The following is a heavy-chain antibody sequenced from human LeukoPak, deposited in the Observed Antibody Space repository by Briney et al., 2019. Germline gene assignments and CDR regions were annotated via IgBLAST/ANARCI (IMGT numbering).Heavy chain of an antibody. Sequence: PSETLSLTCTVSGGSISSGSYYWSWIRQPAGKGLEWIGRIYTSGSTNYNPSLKSRVTISVDTSKNQFSLKLSSVTAADTAVYYCAREGLGYSYGQNSFDPWGQGTLVTVSS. J-gene: IGHJ5*02. V-gene: IGHV4-61*02. CDR3: AREGLGYSYGQNSFDP. CDR1: GGSISSGSYY. D-gene: IGHD5-18*01. CDR2: IYTSGST.